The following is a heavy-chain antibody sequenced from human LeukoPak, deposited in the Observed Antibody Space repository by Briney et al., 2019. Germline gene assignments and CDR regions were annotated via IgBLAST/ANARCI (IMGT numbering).Heavy chain of an antibody. CDR3: ARAGYCSGGSCYGLDY. J-gene: IGHJ4*02. CDR2: ISYDGSNK. Sequence: PGGSLRLSCAPSGFTFNSYGMHWVRQAPGKGLEWVAFISYDGSNKYYADSVKGRFIISRDNSKNTLYLQMDSLRAEDTAVYYCARAGYCSGGSCYGLDYWGQGTLVTVSS. CDR1: GFTFNSYG. V-gene: IGHV3-30*03. D-gene: IGHD2-15*01.